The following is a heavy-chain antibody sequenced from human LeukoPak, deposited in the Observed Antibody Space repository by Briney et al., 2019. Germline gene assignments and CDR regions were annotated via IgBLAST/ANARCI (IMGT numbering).Heavy chain of an antibody. Sequence: ASVKVSFKASGYTFTGYYMHWVRQAPGQGLEWMGWINLNSGGTNYAQKFQGRVTMTRDTSISTAYMELSRLRSDETAVYYCARDQLRLDEDYGDYVYYFDYWGQGTLVTVSS. CDR2: INLNSGGT. J-gene: IGHJ4*02. D-gene: IGHD4-17*01. CDR1: GYTFTGYY. CDR3: ARDQLRLDEDYGDYVYYFDY. V-gene: IGHV1-2*02.